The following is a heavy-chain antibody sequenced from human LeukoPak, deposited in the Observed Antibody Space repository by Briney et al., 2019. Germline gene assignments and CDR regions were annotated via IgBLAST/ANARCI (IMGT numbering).Heavy chain of an antibody. Sequence: PGGSLRLSCVASGFTFSTFSMNWVRQAPGKGLEWVSSISSGSRYIYYADSMKGRFTISRDNAKNSLYLQMNSLRAEDTAVYYCARSVGATWYFDYWGQGTLVTVPS. J-gene: IGHJ4*02. D-gene: IGHD1-26*01. V-gene: IGHV3-21*01. CDR2: ISSGSRYI. CDR3: ARSVGATWYFDY. CDR1: GFTFSTFS.